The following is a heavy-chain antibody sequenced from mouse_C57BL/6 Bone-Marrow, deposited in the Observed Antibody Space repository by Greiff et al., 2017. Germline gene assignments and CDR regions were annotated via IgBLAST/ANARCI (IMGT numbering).Heavy chain of an antibody. CDR1: GFTFSSYA. D-gene: IGHD3-1*01. CDR3: TRDLGRRAGLAY. CDR2: ISSGGDYI. J-gene: IGHJ3*01. V-gene: IGHV5-9-1*02. Sequence: EVMLVESGEGLVKPGGSLKLSCAASGFTFSSYAMSWVRQTPEKRLEWVAYISSGGDYIYYADTVKGRFTISRDNARNTLYLQMSSLKSEDTAMYYCTRDLGRRAGLAYWGQGTLVTVSA.